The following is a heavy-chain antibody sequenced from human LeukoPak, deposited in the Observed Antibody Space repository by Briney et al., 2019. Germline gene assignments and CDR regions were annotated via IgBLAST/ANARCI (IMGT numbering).Heavy chain of an antibody. J-gene: IGHJ4*02. V-gene: IGHV3-30*03. D-gene: IGHD6-13*01. CDR3: GRDIATAVDY. Sequence: GRSLRLSCAASGFTFSSYGMHWVRQAPGKGLEWVAVISYDGSNKYYADSVKGRSTISRDNSKNTLYLQMNSLRAEDTAIYYCGRDIATAVDYWGLGTLVTVSS. CDR1: GFTFSSYG. CDR2: ISYDGSNK.